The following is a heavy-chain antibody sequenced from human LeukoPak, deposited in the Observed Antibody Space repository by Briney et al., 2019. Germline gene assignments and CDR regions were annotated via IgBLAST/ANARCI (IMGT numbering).Heavy chain of an antibody. D-gene: IGHD6-19*01. CDR1: GFTFSTYW. V-gene: IGHV3-74*01. Sequence: GSLRLSCASSGFTFSTYWMHWVRQAPGKGLVWVSRINSDGSRTTYADSVKGRFTISRDNAKNTLYLQMNSLRTEDTAVYYCARPETQYSSGLDGFDIWGQGTMVTVSS. CDR3: ARPETQYSSGLDGFDI. J-gene: IGHJ3*02. CDR2: INSDGSRT.